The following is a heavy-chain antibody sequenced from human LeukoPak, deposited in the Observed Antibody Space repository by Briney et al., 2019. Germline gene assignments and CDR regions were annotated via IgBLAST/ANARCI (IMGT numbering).Heavy chain of an antibody. CDR1: GYSISSGYY. CDR2: IYTSGST. Sequence: PSETLSLTCTVSGYSISSGYYWGWIRQPAGKGLQWIGRIYTSGSTNYNSSLKSRVTISVDTSKNHFSLNLSSVTAADTAVYYCARARSIFEVARGAFDIWGQGTMVTVSS. V-gene: IGHV4-61*02. D-gene: IGHD3-3*01. CDR3: ARARSIFEVARGAFDI. J-gene: IGHJ3*02.